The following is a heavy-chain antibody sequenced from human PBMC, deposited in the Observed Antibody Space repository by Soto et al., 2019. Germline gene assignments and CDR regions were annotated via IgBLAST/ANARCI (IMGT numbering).Heavy chain of an antibody. CDR3: AKGGTNRFDP. D-gene: IGHD3-16*01. Sequence: SETLSITCTVSGGSISSYYWSWVRLPPGKGLEWIGYIYYTGSTNYKSSLKSRVTISVDMSKKQFSLKLSSVTAADTAVYYCAKGGTNRFDPWGQGTLVTVSS. J-gene: IGHJ5*02. CDR1: GGSISSYY. CDR2: IYYTGST. V-gene: IGHV4-59*01.